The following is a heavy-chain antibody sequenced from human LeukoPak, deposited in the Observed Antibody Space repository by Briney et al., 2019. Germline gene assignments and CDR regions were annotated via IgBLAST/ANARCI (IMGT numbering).Heavy chain of an antibody. Sequence: GGSLRLSCAASGFTFSNYAMSWVRQAPGKGLDWVSTISGSGPATYYAGSAKGRFTISRDNSKNTLFLQMNSLRVEDTAVYYCAKRERGTYYFDYWGQGTLVTVSS. V-gene: IGHV3-23*01. J-gene: IGHJ4*02. CDR2: ISGSGPAT. D-gene: IGHD1-26*01. CDR3: AKRERGTYYFDY. CDR1: GFTFSNYA.